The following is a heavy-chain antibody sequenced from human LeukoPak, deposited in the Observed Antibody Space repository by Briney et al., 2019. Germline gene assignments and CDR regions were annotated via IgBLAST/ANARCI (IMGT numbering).Heavy chain of an antibody. CDR3: ARVSGDDFYYYYYYMDV. CDR1: GYTFTSYD. V-gene: IGHV1-8*01. Sequence: ASVKVSCKASGYTFTSYDINWVRQATGQGLEWMGWMNPNSGNTGYAQKFQGRVTMTRNTSISTAYMELSSLRSEDTAVYYCARVSGDDFYYYYYYMDVWGEGTTVTISS. J-gene: IGHJ6*03. CDR2: MNPNSGNT. D-gene: IGHD5-12*01.